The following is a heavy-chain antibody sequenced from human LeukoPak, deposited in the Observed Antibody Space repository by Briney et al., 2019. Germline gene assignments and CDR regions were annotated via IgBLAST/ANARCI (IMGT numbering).Heavy chain of an antibody. J-gene: IGHJ4*02. Sequence: ASVKVSCKASGYTFTGYYMHWVRQAPGQGLEWMGWINPNSGGTNYAQKLQGRVTMTTDTSTSTAYMELRSLRSDDTAVYYCARAPHAYYYDSSGSNYFDYWGQGTQVTVSS. CDR3: ARAPHAYYYDSSGSNYFDY. CDR2: INPNSGGT. D-gene: IGHD3-22*01. CDR1: GYTFTGYY. V-gene: IGHV1-2*02.